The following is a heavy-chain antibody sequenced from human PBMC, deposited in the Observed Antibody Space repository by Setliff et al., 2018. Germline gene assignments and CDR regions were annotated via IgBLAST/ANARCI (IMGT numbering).Heavy chain of an antibody. CDR3: AGRPFKSSYDGMDV. Sequence: GESLKISCKGSGYNFANYWVAWVRQMPGKGLECLGVIYPGDSDTRYSPSFGGQVTISADKSISTAYLQWNSLKASDSGIYYCAGRPFKSSYDGMDVWGQGTTVTVSS. J-gene: IGHJ6*02. D-gene: IGHD3-16*02. CDR1: GYNFANYW. CDR2: IYPGDSDT. V-gene: IGHV5-51*01.